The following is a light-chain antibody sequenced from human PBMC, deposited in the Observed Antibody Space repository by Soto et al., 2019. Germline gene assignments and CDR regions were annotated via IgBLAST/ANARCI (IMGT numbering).Light chain of an antibody. CDR2: DVT. J-gene: IGLJ1*01. CDR3: CSYAGTTTFYV. Sequence: QSVLTQPASVSGSPGQSITISCTGTSSDVGRYNLVSWYQHHPGKAPKLIIYDVTQWPSGASNRFSGSKSGNTASLTIFGLQADDEADYYCCSYAGTTTFYVFGTGTKVIVL. CDR1: SSDVGRYNL. V-gene: IGLV2-23*02.